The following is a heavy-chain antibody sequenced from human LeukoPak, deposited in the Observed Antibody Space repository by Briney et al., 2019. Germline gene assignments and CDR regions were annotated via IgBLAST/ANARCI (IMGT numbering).Heavy chain of an antibody. CDR1: GGSFSGYY. D-gene: IGHD2-2*01. CDR2: INHSGST. V-gene: IGHV4-34*01. CDR3: ARGRSRQLPKMSYYYYYMDV. J-gene: IGHJ6*03. Sequence: SETLSLTCAVYGGSFSGYYWSWIRQPPGKGLEWIGEINHSGSTNYNPSLKSRVTISVDTSKNQFSLKLSSVTAADTAVYYCARGRSRQLPKMSYYYYYMDVWGKGTTVTVSS.